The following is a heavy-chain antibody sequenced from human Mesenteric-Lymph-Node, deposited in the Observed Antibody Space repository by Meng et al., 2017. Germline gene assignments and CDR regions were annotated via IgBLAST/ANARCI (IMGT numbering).Heavy chain of an antibody. D-gene: IGHD1-26*01. CDR2: INPNSGGT. Sequence: ASVKVSCKASGNTFSDCYIHWVRQAPGQGLEWMGRINPNSGGTKYAQEFQGRVTMSRETSIGAVHMELSGLTSDDTAVYYCATATKMYSATYNRYDYFFDYWAQGTLVTVSS. CDR1: GNTFSDCY. CDR3: ATATKMYSATYNRYDYFFDY. V-gene: IGHV1-2*06. J-gene: IGHJ4*02.